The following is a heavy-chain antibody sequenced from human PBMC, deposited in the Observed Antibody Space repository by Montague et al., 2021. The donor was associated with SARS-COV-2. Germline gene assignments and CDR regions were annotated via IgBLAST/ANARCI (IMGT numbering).Heavy chain of an antibody. CDR2: ISYDGSNK. J-gene: IGHJ3*02. Sequence: SLRLSCAASGFTFSSYAMHWVRQAPGKGLEWVAVISYDGSNKYYADSVKGRFTISRDNSKNTLYLQMNSLRAEDTAVYYCARVDSGSYVGAFDIWGQGIMVTVSS. CDR1: GFTFSSYA. CDR3: ARVDSGSYVGAFDI. D-gene: IGHD1-26*01. V-gene: IGHV3-30-3*01.